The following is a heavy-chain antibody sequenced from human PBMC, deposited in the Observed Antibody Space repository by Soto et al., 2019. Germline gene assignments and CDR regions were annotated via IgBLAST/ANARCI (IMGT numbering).Heavy chain of an antibody. D-gene: IGHD3-16*01. Sequence: SETLSLTCTVYGDSITNNHWWTWVRQSPGKGPEMIGEIYHTGHANYNPSLNSRVAISVDKSKNQFSLTLNSVTAADTAVYYCASKLGPYYYGLDVWGQGTKVTVSS. CDR1: GDSITNNHW. V-gene: IGHV4-4*02. J-gene: IGHJ6*02. CDR3: ASKLGPYYYGLDV. CDR2: IYHTGHA.